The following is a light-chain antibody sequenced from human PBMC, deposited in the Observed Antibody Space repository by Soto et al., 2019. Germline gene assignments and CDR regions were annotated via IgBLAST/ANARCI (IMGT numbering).Light chain of an antibody. CDR2: EGS. CDR3: SSYSGSNNLV. CDR1: SSDVGSYNL. Sequence: QSVLTQPASVSGSPGQSITISCTGTSSDVGSYNLVSWYQQHPGKAPKLMIYEGSKRPSGVSNRFSGSKSGNTASLTISGLQAEYEADYYCSSYSGSNNLVFGTGTKLTVL. V-gene: IGLV2-14*02. J-gene: IGLJ1*01.